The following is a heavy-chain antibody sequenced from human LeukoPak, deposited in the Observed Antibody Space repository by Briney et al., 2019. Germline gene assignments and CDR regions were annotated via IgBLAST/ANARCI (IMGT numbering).Heavy chain of an antibody. CDR3: ACQYYDFWSGYYFHSWFDP. V-gene: IGHV1-46*01. CDR1: GYTFTGYY. CDR2: INPSGGST. Sequence: SVKVSCKASGYTFTGYYMHWVRQAPGQGLEWMGIINPSGGSTSYAQKFQGRVTMTRDTSTSTVYMELSSLRSEDTAVYYCACQYYDFWSGYYFHSWFDPWGQGTLVTVSS. D-gene: IGHD3-3*01. J-gene: IGHJ5*02.